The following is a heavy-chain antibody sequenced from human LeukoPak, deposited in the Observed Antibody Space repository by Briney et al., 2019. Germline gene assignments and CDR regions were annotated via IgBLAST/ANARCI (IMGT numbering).Heavy chain of an antibody. CDR2: IKSDGSTT. CDR3: ARDWGYSYGLDY. V-gene: IGHV3-74*01. D-gene: IGHD5-18*01. J-gene: IGHJ4*02. CDR1: GFTFSSYA. Sequence: GGSLRLSCAASGFTFSSYAMSWVRQAPGEGLVWVSRIKSDGSTTAYADSVKGRFTISRDNAKNTLYLQMNSLRAEDTAVYHCARDWGYSYGLDYWGQGTLVTVSS.